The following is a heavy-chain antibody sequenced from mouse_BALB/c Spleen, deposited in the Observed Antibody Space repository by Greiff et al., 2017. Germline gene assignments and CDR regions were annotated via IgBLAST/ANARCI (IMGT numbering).Heavy chain of an antibody. D-gene: IGHD1-2*01. CDR2: ISGGGSYT. V-gene: IGHV5-4*02. Sequence: DVHLVESGGGLVKPGGSLKLSCAASGFTFSDYYMYWVRQTPEKRLEWVATISGGGSYTYYPDSVKGRFTISRDNAKNNLYLQMSSLKSEDTAMYYCARGITTATGAMDYWGQGTSVTVSS. CDR3: ARGITTATGAMDY. J-gene: IGHJ4*01. CDR1: GFTFSDYY.